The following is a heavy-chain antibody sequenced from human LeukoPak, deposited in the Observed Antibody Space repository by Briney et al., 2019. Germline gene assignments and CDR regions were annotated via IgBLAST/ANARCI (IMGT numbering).Heavy chain of an antibody. V-gene: IGHV1-69*05. CDR1: GGTFSSYA. CDR3: ARDGDYVWGSYRYTDLDAFDI. J-gene: IGHJ3*02. Sequence: SVKVSCKASGGTFSSYAISWVRQAPGQGLEWMGGVIPIFGTANYAQKFQGRVTITTDESTSTAYMELSSLRSEDTAVYYCARDGDYVWGSYRYTDLDAFDIWGQGTMVTVSS. D-gene: IGHD3-16*02. CDR2: VIPIFGTA.